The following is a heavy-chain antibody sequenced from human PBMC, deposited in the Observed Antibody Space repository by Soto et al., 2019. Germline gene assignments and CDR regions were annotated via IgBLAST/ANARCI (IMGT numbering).Heavy chain of an antibody. CDR2: IYWDDDK. CDR1: GFSLSTSGVG. Sequence: QITLKESGPTLVKPTQTLTLTCTFSGFSLSTSGVGVGWIRQPPRKALEWLALIYWDDDKRHSPSLKNRLTITKDTSKNQVVLTMTNMDPVDTGTYYCAHRRGYSFKDVWGKGTTVTVSS. J-gene: IGHJ6*04. CDR3: AHRRGYSFKDV. V-gene: IGHV2-5*02. D-gene: IGHD5-18*01.